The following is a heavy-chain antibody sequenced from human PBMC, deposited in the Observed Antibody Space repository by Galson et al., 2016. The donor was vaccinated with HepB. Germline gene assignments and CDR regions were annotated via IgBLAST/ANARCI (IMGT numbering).Heavy chain of an antibody. D-gene: IGHD3-3*01. CDR2: INPFSGDT. J-gene: IGHJ4*02. Sequence: SVKVSCKASGYTFTSFEINWVRQAPGQGLEWVGRINPFSGDTKTAQKFQDRVTMTRDTSVSTGYMDLSRLTSDDTAVYYCAKVKEATYGSWRGYSEWGQGTLVTVSS. V-gene: IGHV1-2*06. CDR1: GYTFTSFE. CDR3: AKVKEATYGSWRGYSE.